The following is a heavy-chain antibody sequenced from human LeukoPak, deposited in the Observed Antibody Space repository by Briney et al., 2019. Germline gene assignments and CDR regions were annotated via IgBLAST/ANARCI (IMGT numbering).Heavy chain of an antibody. CDR2: INPSGGST. D-gene: IGHD2-15*01. Sequence: ASVKVSCKASGYTFTRYYMHWVRHAPGQGLEWMGIINPSGGSTSYAQKFQGRVTMTRDTSTSTVYMELSSLRSEDTAVYYCAKGYCSGGTCYSYDYWGQGTLVSVSS. CDR1: GYTFTRYY. V-gene: IGHV1-46*01. CDR3: AKGYCSGGTCYSYDY. J-gene: IGHJ4*02.